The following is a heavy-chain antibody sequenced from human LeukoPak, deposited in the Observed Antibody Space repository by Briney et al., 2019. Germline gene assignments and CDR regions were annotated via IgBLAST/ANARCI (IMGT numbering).Heavy chain of an antibody. J-gene: IGHJ6*02. D-gene: IGHD2-2*01. V-gene: IGHV3-11*01. CDR1: GFTFSDYY. CDR2: ISRSGSTI. CDR3: ARESYCSSTSCSPRQYPYYYYYGMDV. Sequence: GGSLRLSCAASGFTFSDYYMSWIRQAPGKGLEWVSYISRSGSTIYYADSVKGRFTISRDNAKNSLYLQMNSLRAEDTAVYYCARESYCSSTSCSPRQYPYYYYYGMDVWGQGTTVTVSS.